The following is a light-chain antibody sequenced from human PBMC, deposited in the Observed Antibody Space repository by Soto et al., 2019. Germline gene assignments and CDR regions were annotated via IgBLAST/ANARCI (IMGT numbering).Light chain of an antibody. V-gene: IGKV3-15*01. Sequence: VMTQTPATLSVSPGERATLSCRAGQSISRNLAWYQQKPGQAXRLLIYGASTRATGIPARFSGNVSGTDFSLTISSLQPEDFATYDCQQSYRSPSITFDQGTRLEIK. CDR1: QSISRN. CDR2: GAS. CDR3: QQSYRSPSIT. J-gene: IGKJ5*01.